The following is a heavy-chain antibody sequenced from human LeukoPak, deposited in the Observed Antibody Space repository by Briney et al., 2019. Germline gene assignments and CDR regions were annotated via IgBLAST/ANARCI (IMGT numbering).Heavy chain of an antibody. V-gene: IGHV4-34*01. J-gene: IGHJ6*02. Sequence: PSETLSLTCAVYGGSFSGYYWSWIRQPPGKGLEWIGEINHSGSTNYNPSLKSRVTISVDTSKNQLSLKLSSVTAADTAVYYCARGHSYYYDSSGPDYYYYGMDVWGQGTTVTVSS. CDR2: INHSGST. D-gene: IGHD3-22*01. CDR3: ARGHSYYYDSSGPDYYYYGMDV. CDR1: GGSFSGYY.